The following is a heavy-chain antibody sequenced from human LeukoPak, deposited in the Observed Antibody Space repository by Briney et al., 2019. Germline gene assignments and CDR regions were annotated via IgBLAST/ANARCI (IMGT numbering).Heavy chain of an antibody. CDR2: ISGSGGST. J-gene: IGHJ4*02. V-gene: IGHV3-23*01. D-gene: IGHD3-10*01. CDR3: AKEGQSRMVRGVINFDY. Sequence: QPGGSLRLSCAASGFTVSSNYMSWVRQAPGKGLEWVSAISGSGGSTYYADSVKGRFTISRDNSKNTLYLQMNSLRAEDTAVYYCAKEGQSRMVRGVINFDYWGQGTLVTVSS. CDR1: GFTVSSNY.